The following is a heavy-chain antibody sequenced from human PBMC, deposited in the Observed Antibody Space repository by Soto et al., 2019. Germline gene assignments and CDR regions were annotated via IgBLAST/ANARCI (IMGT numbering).Heavy chain of an antibody. Sequence: GGSLRLSCAASGFTFGTYGMSWVRQAPGKGLEWVSVISGSGESTYYADSVKGRFTISRDNSKNTLYLQMNSLRAEDMAVYYCAKDWVIFDIRGKGT. D-gene: IGHD3-16*01. CDR2: ISGSGEST. CDR3: AKDWVIFDI. J-gene: IGHJ3*02. V-gene: IGHV3-23*01. CDR1: GFTFGTYG.